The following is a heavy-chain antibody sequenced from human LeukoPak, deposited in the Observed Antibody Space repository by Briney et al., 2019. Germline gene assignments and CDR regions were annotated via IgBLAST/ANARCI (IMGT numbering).Heavy chain of an antibody. CDR1: GSTFSSYA. D-gene: IGHD3-22*01. Sequence: GASVKVSCKASGSTFSSYAISWVRQAPGQGLEWMGGIIPIFGTANYAQKFQGRVTITADESTSTAYMELSSLRSEDTAVYYCARVSGPYVGYYDSSGYYYDYWGQGTLVTVSS. V-gene: IGHV1-69*13. J-gene: IGHJ4*02. CDR2: IIPIFGTA. CDR3: ARVSGPYVGYYDSSGYYYDY.